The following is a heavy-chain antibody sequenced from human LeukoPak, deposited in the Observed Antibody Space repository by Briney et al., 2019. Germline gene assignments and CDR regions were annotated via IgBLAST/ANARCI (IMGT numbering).Heavy chain of an antibody. J-gene: IGHJ4*02. CDR2: IYSGGST. V-gene: IGHV3-53*01. CDR3: AKDWDQLLYYFDY. D-gene: IGHD2-2*01. Sequence: GGSLRLSCAASGFTVSSSYMSWVRQAPGKGLEWVSVIYSGGSTYYADPVKGRFTISRDNSKNTLYLQMNSLRAEDTAVYYCAKDWDQLLYYFDYWGQGTLVTVSS. CDR1: GFTVSSSY.